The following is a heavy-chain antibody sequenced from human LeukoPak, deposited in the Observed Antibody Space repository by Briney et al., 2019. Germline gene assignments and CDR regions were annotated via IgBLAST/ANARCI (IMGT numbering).Heavy chain of an antibody. CDR1: GFTFSSYS. Sequence: PGGPLRLSCAASGFTFSSYSMTWVRQAPGKGLEWVSYISSSSTIYYADSVKGRFTISRDNAKNSLYLQMNSLRAEDTAVYYCAGARGSSGWYVGYYYYYGMDVWGQGTTVTVSS. V-gene: IGHV3-48*01. D-gene: IGHD6-19*01. J-gene: IGHJ6*02. CDR2: ISSSSTI. CDR3: AGARGSSGWYVGYYYYYGMDV.